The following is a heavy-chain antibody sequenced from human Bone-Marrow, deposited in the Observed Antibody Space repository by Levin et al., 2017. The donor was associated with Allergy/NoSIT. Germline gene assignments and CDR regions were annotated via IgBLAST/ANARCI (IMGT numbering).Heavy chain of an antibody. Sequence: GESLKISCKASGYTFTSYDINWVRQATGQGLEWMGWMNPNSGNTGYAQKFQGRVTMTRNTSISTAYMELSSLRSEDTAVYYCARVWMSSVLVPAATLDYWGQGTLVTVSS. CDR1: GYTFTSYD. CDR2: MNPNSGNT. V-gene: IGHV1-8*01. CDR3: ARVWMSSVLVPAATLDY. J-gene: IGHJ4*02. D-gene: IGHD2-2*01.